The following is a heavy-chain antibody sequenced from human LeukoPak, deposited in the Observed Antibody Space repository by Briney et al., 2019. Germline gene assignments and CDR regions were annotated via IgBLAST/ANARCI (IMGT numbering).Heavy chain of an antibody. CDR1: GASISSTSHY. V-gene: IGHV4-39*07. CDR3: ARQTGSGLFILP. Sequence: SETLSLTCTVSGASISSTSHYWGWIRQPPGKGLEWIGSIYYSGSTYYNTSLKIRVTISVDMSKNQFSLRVTSVTAADTAVYYCARQTGSGLFILPGGQGTLVTVSS. CDR2: IYYSGST. D-gene: IGHD3/OR15-3a*01. J-gene: IGHJ4*02.